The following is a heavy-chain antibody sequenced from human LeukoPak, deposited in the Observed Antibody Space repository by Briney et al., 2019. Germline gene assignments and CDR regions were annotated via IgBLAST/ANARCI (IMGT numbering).Heavy chain of an antibody. J-gene: IGHJ4*02. V-gene: IGHV4-34*01. CDR3: ARGPHAPFDY. CDR1: GFTFSDYY. Sequence: GSLRLSCAASGFTFSDYYWSWIRQPPGKGLEWIGEINHSGSTNYNPSLKSRVTISVDTSKNQFSLKLSSVTAADTAVYYCARGPHAPFDYWGQGTLVTVSS. CDR2: INHSGST.